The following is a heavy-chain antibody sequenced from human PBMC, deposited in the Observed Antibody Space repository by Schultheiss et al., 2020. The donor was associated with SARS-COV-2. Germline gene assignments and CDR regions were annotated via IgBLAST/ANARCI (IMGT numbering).Heavy chain of an antibody. V-gene: IGHV3-64*01. CDR3: ARAPDGNSYYDFWSGYQYYYYGMDV. CDR2: ISSNGGST. D-gene: IGHD3-3*01. CDR1: GFTFSSYA. Sequence: GESLKISCAASGFTFSSYAMHWVRQAPGKGLEYVSAISSNGGSTYYANSVKGRFTISRDNSKNTLYLQMGSLRAEDMAVYYCARAPDGNSYYDFWSGYQYYYYGMDVWGQGTTVTVSS. J-gene: IGHJ6*02.